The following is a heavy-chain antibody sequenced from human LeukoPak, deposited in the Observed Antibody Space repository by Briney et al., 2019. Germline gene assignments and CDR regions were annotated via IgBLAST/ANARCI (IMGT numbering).Heavy chain of an antibody. V-gene: IGHV3-53*01. CDR2: IYSGGST. D-gene: IGHD3-3*01. Sequence: GGSLRLSCAASGFTVSSNYMSWVRQAPGKGLEWVSVIYSGGSTYYADSVKGRFTICRDNSKNTLYLQMNSPRAEDTAVYYCARGGNDFWSGYYFDYWGQGTLVTVSS. J-gene: IGHJ4*02. CDR3: ARGGNDFWSGYYFDY. CDR1: GFTVSSNY.